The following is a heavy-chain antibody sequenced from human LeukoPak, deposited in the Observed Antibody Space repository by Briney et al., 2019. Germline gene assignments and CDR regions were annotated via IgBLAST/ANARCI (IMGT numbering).Heavy chain of an antibody. CDR2: ISTSSIYI. D-gene: IGHD2-2*01. Sequence: GGSLRLSCAASGFTFSSYSMNWVRQAPGKGLEWVSSISTSSIYIYYADSMKGRFTISRDNAKKSLYLQMNSLRAEDTAVYYCARGHGVVAASDDAFDIWGQGTMVTVPS. J-gene: IGHJ3*02. CDR1: GFTFSSYS. V-gene: IGHV3-21*01. CDR3: ARGHGVVAASDDAFDI.